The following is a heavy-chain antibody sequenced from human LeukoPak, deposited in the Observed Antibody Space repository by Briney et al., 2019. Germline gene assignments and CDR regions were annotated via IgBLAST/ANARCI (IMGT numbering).Heavy chain of an antibody. D-gene: IGHD3-10*01. Sequence: GGSLRLSCAASGFTFSSYAMSWVRQAPGKGLEWVSAISGSGGSTYYADSVKGRFTISRDNSKNTLYLQMNSLRAEDTAVYYCARLLWFGEFPDYWGQGTLVTVSS. CDR3: ARLLWFGEFPDY. V-gene: IGHV3-23*01. CDR2: ISGSGGST. J-gene: IGHJ4*02. CDR1: GFTFSSYA.